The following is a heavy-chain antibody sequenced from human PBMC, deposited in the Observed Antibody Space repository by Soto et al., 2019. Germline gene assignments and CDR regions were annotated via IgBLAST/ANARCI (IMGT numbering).Heavy chain of an antibody. CDR3: ATSTWYAFDI. V-gene: IGHV3-21*01. J-gene: IGHJ3*02. D-gene: IGHD6-13*01. CDR2: ISGSSDFL. Sequence: PGGSLRLSCAASGFTFSSYSINWVRQAPGQGLEWVSSISGSSDFLYYADSVKGRFTISRDTATNSLYLQMNSLRAEDTAVYYCATSTWYAFDIWGQGTMVTVSS. CDR1: GFTFSSYS.